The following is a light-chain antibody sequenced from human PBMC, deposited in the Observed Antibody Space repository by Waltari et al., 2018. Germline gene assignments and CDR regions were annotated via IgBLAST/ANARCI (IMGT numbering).Light chain of an antibody. Sequence: EIVMTQSPATLSVSPGDRATLSCRASHSISNNLAVYQQKPGQAPRLLIYGASTRSTGTPARFSARWSVTEFTLTISSLQSEDFAIYYCQQYNNWPPWTFGQGTKVEIK. V-gene: IGKV3-15*01. CDR2: GAS. CDR3: QQYNNWPPWT. CDR1: HSISNN. J-gene: IGKJ1*01.